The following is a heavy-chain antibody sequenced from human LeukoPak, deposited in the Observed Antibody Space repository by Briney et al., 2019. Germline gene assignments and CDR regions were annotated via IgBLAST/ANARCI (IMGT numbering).Heavy chain of an antibody. CDR1: GFTFSSYG. Sequence: GGSLRLSCAASGFTFSSYGMHWVRQAPGKGLEWVAVIWYDGSNKYYADSVKGRFTISRDNSKNTLYLQMNSLRAEDTAVYFCAKPGRVHWGQGTLVTVSS. CDR3: AKPGRVH. D-gene: IGHD5/OR15-5a*01. V-gene: IGHV3-33*06. J-gene: IGHJ4*02. CDR2: IWYDGSNK.